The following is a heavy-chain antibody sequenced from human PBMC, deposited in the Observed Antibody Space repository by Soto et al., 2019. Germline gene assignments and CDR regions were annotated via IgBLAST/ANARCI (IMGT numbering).Heavy chain of an antibody. V-gene: IGHV4-39*01. CDR2: IYYRGNT. CDR1: GDSINSDNYY. J-gene: IGHJ4*02. D-gene: IGHD3-9*01. CDR3: ARLEGLATISYYFDY. Sequence: QLQLQESGPGLVKPSETLSLTCSVSGDSINSDNYYWGWIRQPPGKGLEWIGSIYYRGNTYYNPSLKTRVTISLDKSKSQCSLKRNSVTAADSAVYFCARLEGLATISYYFDYWGQGTLVTVSS.